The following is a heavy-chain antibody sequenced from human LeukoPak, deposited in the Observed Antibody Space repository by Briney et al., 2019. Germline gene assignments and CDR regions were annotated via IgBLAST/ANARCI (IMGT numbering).Heavy chain of an antibody. D-gene: IGHD3-3*01. J-gene: IGHJ4*02. CDR1: GLTFNNYA. CDR3: AKDGVTEFEKSDPHDY. CDR2: ISYDGSNK. Sequence: RTGGSLRLSCAASGLTFNNYAMHWVRQAPGKGLEWVAVISYDGSNKYYADSVKGRFTISRDNFKNTLYLQLNSLRAEDTAVYYCAKDGVTEFEKSDPHDYWGQGTLVTVSS. V-gene: IGHV3-30*04.